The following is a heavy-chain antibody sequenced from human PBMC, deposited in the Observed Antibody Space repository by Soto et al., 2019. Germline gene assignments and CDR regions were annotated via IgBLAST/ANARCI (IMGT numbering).Heavy chain of an antibody. CDR3: AKDPNDTISWYFHY. J-gene: IGHJ4*01. CDR1: GFTFSSYV. D-gene: IGHD2-15*01. V-gene: IGHV3-23*01. CDR2: ISGSGDIT. Sequence: GGSLRLSCAASGFTFSSYVMSWVRQASGKGLEWVSIISGSGDITYYADSVKGRFTISRDNSKNILYLQMNSLIAEYTSVYYCAKDPNDTISWYFHYCCHGILFTVSS.